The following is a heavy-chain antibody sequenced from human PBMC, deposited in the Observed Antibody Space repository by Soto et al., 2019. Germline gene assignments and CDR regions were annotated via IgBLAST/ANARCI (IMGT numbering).Heavy chain of an antibody. J-gene: IGHJ5*02. Sequence: GESLKISCKGSGYRFTSYCTGLVRQMPGKGPEWMGIIYPANSVTRCSPYFQGQVTISVDKSISTAYLQWGSLKASDTAMYYCARRTYYSSEFDPWGQGTLVTVSS. CDR1: GYRFTSYC. D-gene: IGHD2-21*01. V-gene: IGHV5-51*01. CDR2: IYPANSVT. CDR3: ARRTYYSSEFDP.